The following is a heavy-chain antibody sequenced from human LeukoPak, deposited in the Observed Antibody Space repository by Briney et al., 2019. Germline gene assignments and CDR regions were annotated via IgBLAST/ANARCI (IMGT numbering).Heavy chain of an antibody. J-gene: IGHJ5*02. D-gene: IGHD3-22*01. CDR3: AKDLGYYDSSGFVGGDH. Sequence: PGGSLRLSCAASGFTFSSYAMTWVRQAPGEGLEWVSAISPSGGDTYYADSVQGRFSISRDDSKNTLYLQMNSLRAEDTAVYYYAKDLGYYDSSGFVGGDHWGQGTLVTVSS. CDR1: GFTFSSYA. V-gene: IGHV3-23*01. CDR2: ISPSGGDT.